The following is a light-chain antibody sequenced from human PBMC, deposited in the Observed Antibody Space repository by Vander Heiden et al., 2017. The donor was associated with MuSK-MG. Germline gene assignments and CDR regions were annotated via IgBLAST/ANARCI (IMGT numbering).Light chain of an antibody. V-gene: IGKV2-28*01. J-gene: IGKJ1*01. Sequence: DIVMTQSPLSLPVTPGEPASISCRSSQSLLHSNGYNYLDWYLQKPGQSPQLLIDLGTNRASGVPDRCSGSGSGTDFTLKSSRVEAEDVGVYYCKHARQTPWTFGQGTKVEIK. CDR3: KHARQTPWT. CDR2: LGT. CDR1: QSLLHSNGYNY.